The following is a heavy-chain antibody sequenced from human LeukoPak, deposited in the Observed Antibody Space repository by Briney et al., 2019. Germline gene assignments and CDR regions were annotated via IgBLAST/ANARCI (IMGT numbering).Heavy chain of an antibody. J-gene: IGHJ6*03. CDR2: ISDDGRDV. D-gene: IGHD6-6*01. V-gene: IGHV3-30*04. CDR3: ARVGRVSIYPSYMDV. Sequence: LRLSCEASGFTFSTFPMHWVRQTPDKGLEWVAVISDDGRDVYYADSVKGRFTISRDNSKNTLYLQMHSVSPEDTAVVYCARVGRVSIYPSYMDVWGKGTTVTVSS. CDR1: GFTFSTFP.